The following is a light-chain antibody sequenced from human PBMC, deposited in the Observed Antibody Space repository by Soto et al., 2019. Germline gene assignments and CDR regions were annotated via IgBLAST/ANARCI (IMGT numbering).Light chain of an antibody. J-gene: IGLJ2*01. CDR3: QSYDSNNHVI. CDR2: EDK. V-gene: IGLV6-57*04. Sequence: NFMLTQPHSVSESPGKTVTISCTRSSGSFASNYVQWYQQRPGSAPTAVIYEDKQRPSGVPDRFSGSIDSSSNSASLTISGLKTEDDADYYCQSYDSNNHVIFGGGTKLTVL. CDR1: SGSFASNY.